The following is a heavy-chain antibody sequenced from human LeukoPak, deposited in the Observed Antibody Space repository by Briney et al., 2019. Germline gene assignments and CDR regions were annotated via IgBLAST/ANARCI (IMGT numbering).Heavy chain of an antibody. V-gene: IGHV4-34*01. D-gene: IGHD3-10*01. Sequence: SETLSLTCAVYGGSFSGYYWSWLRQPPGKGLEWIGEINHSGSTNYNPSLKSRVTLSVDTSKNQFSLKLSSVTAADTAVYYCASLWFGKIDYWGQGTLVTVSS. CDR3: ASLWFGKIDY. CDR1: GGSFSGYY. J-gene: IGHJ4*02. CDR2: INHSGST.